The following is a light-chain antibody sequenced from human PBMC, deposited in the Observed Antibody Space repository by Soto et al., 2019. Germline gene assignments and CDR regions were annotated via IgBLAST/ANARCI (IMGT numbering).Light chain of an antibody. CDR2: GNN. Sequence: QSVLTQPPSVSGAPGQRVTISCTGSSSNIGAGYDVHWYQQLPAPAPKLLIYGNNNRPSGVPDRFAGSQSGTSASLAITGLQAGDDAGYGCQSYDSSLSGSGFGGGTKFT. J-gene: IGLJ2*01. V-gene: IGLV1-40*01. CDR3: QSYDSSLSGSG. CDR1: SSNIGAGYD.